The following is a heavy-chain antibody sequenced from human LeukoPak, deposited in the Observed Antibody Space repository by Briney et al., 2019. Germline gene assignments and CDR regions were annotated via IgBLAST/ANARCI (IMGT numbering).Heavy chain of an antibody. CDR1: GFTFSDYG. V-gene: IGHV3-30*18. CDR2: ISHEGSRQ. D-gene: IGHD2-15*01. Sequence: GGSLRLSCAASGFTFSDYGMHWVRQAPGKGLEWVALISHEGSRQSYADSVKGRFTISRDNSKNTLYLQMNSLRAEDTAVYYCAKVQLDKVVAATYFDYWGQGTLVTVSS. J-gene: IGHJ4*02. CDR3: AKVQLDKVVAATYFDY.